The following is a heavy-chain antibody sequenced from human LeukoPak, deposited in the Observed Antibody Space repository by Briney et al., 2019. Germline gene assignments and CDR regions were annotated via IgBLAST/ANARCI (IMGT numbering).Heavy chain of an antibody. J-gene: IGHJ4*02. CDR3: ARELNPPPGTYYFDY. V-gene: IGHV4-4*07. CDR2: IYISGST. Sequence: SETLSLTCTVSGASINSNYWSWIRQPAGKGLEWMGRIYISGSTNYNSSLQSGVTMSVDTFKHQSSLKLSSVTAEDTAVYYCARELNPPPGTYYFDYWGQGTLVTVSS. CDR1: GASINSNY.